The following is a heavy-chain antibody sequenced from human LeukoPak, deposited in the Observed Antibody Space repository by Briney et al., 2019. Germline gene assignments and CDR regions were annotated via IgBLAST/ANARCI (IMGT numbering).Heavy chain of an antibody. CDR3: ARQVVTGYFDF. V-gene: IGHV4-59*08. D-gene: IGHD2-21*02. J-gene: IGHJ4*02. CDR1: GGSISSDH. Sequence: SETLSLTCTVSGGSISSDHWNWIRQPPGKGLEWIGCIYYSGRTYYNPSLKSRVTISVDTSKNQLSLRLSSVTAADTALYYCARQVVTGYFDFWGQGTLVTVSS. CDR2: IYYSGRT.